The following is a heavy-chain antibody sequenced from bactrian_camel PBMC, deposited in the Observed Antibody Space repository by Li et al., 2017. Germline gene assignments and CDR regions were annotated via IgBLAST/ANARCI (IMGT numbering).Heavy chain of an antibody. CDR3: AKDRWGFLEDYDT. V-gene: IGHV3S40*01. CDR2: ISSGGGVT. Sequence: DVQLVESGGGLVHPGGSLRLSCTASGFTFSSYAMSWVRQAPGKGLEWVSVISSGGGVTYFADFVQGRFTISRDDAKNTVFLQLNSLKTEDTAMYYCAKDRWGFLEDYDTWGQGTQVTVS. CDR1: GFTFSSYA. J-gene: IGHJ6*01. D-gene: IGHD5*01.